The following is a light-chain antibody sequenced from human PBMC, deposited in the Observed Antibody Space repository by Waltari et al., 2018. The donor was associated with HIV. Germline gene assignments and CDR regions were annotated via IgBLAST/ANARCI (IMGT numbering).Light chain of an antibody. J-gene: IGLJ3*02. CDR1: NNDVGTYNY. CDR3: SSYTSSISLV. Sequence: QSALTQSASVSGSPGQSITISCTGTNNDVGTYNYVSWYQQHPGKAPKLMIYDVTDRPSGVSDRFSGSKSGNTASLTISGLQAEDEADYYCSSYTSSISLVFGGGTKVTVL. V-gene: IGLV2-14*03. CDR2: DVT.